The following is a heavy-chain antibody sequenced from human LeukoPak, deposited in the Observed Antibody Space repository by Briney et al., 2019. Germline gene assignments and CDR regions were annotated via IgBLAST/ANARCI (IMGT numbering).Heavy chain of an antibody. CDR2: ISSSSSYI. D-gene: IGHD2-2*01. CDR1: GFTFDDYG. CDR3: ARDEIVVVPAAMNTYYYYYYMDV. V-gene: IGHV3-21*01. J-gene: IGHJ6*03. Sequence: GGSLRLSCAASGFTFDDYGMSWVRQAPGKGLEWVSSISSSSSYIYYADSVKGRFTISRDNAKNSLYLQMNSLRAEDTAVYYCARDEIVVVPAAMNTYYYYYYMDVWGKGTTVTVSS.